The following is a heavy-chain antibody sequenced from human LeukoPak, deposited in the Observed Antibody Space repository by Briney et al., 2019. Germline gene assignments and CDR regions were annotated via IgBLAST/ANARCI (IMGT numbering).Heavy chain of an antibody. V-gene: IGHV4-59*01. Sequence: SETLSLTCTVSGGSISSYYWSWIRQPPGKGLEWIGYIYYSGSTNYNPSLKSRVTISVDTSKNQFSLKLSSVTAADTAVYYCASSSPSPYDYHLLFDYWGQGTLVTVSS. CDR1: GGSISSYY. CDR3: ASSSPSPYDYHLLFDY. J-gene: IGHJ4*02. D-gene: IGHD4-11*01. CDR2: IYYSGST.